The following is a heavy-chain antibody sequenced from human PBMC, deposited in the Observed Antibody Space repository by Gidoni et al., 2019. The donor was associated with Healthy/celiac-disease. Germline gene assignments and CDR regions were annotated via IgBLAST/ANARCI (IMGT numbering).Heavy chain of an antibody. CDR1: GFSLSNARIG. V-gene: IGHV2-26*01. J-gene: IGHJ5*02. CDR2: IFANDEK. Sequence: QVTLKESGPVLVKPTETLTLTCTVSGFSLSNARIGVSWICQPPGKALECLAHIFANDEKSYSTSLKSRLTISKDTSKSQVVLTMTNMDPVDTATYYCARIITARVNWFDPWGQGTLVTVSS. CDR3: ARIITARVNWFDP.